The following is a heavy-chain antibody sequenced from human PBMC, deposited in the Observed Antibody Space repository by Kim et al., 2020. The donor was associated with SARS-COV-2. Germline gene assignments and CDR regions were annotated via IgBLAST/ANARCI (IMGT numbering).Heavy chain of an antibody. CDR3: ARVGYSSGWYPTEYFQD. Sequence: GGSLRLSCAASGFTFFTYWMSWVRQAPGKGLEWVANIKQDGSEKYYVDSVKGRFTISRDNARNSLYVQMNSLRVEDTAVYYCARVGYSSGWYPTEYFQDWGQGTLVTVAS. V-gene: IGHV3-7*05. D-gene: IGHD6-19*01. CDR1: GFTFFTYW. J-gene: IGHJ1*01. CDR2: IKQDGSEK.